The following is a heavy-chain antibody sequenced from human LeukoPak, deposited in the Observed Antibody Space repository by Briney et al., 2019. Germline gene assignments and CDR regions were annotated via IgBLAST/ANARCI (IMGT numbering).Heavy chain of an antibody. V-gene: IGHV1-69*04. J-gene: IGHJ2*01. CDR1: GGTFSSYA. D-gene: IGHD1-26*01. CDR3: ARGGSRDWYFDL. Sequence: GASVKVSCKASGGTFSSYAISWVRQAPGQGLEWMGRIIPILGIANYAQKFQGRVTITRDTSASTAYMELSTLRSEDTAVYYCARGGSRDWYFDLWGRGTLVTVSS. CDR2: IIPILGIA.